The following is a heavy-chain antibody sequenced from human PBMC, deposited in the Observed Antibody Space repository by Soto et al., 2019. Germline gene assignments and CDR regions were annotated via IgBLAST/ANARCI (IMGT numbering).Heavy chain of an antibody. CDR1: VFTFSSYS. V-gene: IGHV3-21*01. D-gene: IGHD2-15*01. Sequence: GSPRLSCAASVFTFSSYSMNWVRQAPGKGLEWVSSISSSSSYIYYADSVKGRFTISRDNAKNSLYLQMNSLRAEDTAVYYCANLGYCSGGSCYSIDYWGQGTLVTVSS. J-gene: IGHJ4*02. CDR3: ANLGYCSGGSCYSIDY. CDR2: ISSSSSYI.